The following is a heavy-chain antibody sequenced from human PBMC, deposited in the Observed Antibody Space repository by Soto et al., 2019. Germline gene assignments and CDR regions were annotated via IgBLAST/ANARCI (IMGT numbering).Heavy chain of an antibody. D-gene: IGHD2-2*01. J-gene: IGHJ5*02. CDR1: GGSISSGGYS. V-gene: IGHV4-30-2*01. Sequence: PSETLSLTCAVSGGSISSGGYSWSWIRQPPGKGLEWIGYIYHSGSTYYNKSLKNRVTISVDRSKNKFTLKLSSVTAADTALYYCARSVIVVVPAAMSIWFDPWGQGTLVTVSS. CDR3: ARSVIVVVPAAMSIWFDP. CDR2: IYHSGST.